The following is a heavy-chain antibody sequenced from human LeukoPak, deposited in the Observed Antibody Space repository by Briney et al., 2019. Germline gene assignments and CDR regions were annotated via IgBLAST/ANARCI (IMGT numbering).Heavy chain of an antibody. CDR2: ISGSGHST. CDR3: AKREWDFGGAFDI. D-gene: IGHD1-26*01. CDR1: GFTFNYFD. J-gene: IGHJ3*02. V-gene: IGHV3-23*01. Sequence: GGSLRLSCAASGFTFNYFDMSWVRQAPGKGLEWVSRISGSGHSTYYADSVKGRFTISRDNSKNTLYLQMNTLRAEDTAVYYCAKREWDFGGAFDIWGQGTMVTVSS.